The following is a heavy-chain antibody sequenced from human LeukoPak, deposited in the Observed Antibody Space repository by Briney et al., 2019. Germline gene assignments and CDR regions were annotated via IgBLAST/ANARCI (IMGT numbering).Heavy chain of an antibody. D-gene: IGHD2-8*01. CDR3: ARDHYWLEYCSDGVCQDTFDI. Sequence: PGGSLRLSCAASGFTFSSYSMNWVRQAPGKGLEWVSSISGSSSYIYYADSVKGRFTISRDNAKNSLYLQMNSLRAEDTAVYYCARDHYWLEYCSDGVCQDTFDIWGQGTMVSVSS. J-gene: IGHJ3*02. CDR2: ISGSSSYI. CDR1: GFTFSSYS. V-gene: IGHV3-21*01.